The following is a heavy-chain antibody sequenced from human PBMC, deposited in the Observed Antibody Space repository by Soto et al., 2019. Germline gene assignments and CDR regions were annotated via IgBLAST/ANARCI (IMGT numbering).Heavy chain of an antibody. Sequence: QVQLVQSGAEVKKPGSSVKVSCKASGGTFSSYAISWVRQAPGQGLEWMGGIIPIFGTANYAQKLQGRVTITADESTSTAYMELSSLRSEDTAVYYCARVGEAYCGGDCYSALDYWGQGTLVTVSS. D-gene: IGHD2-21*02. CDR3: ARVGEAYCGGDCYSALDY. J-gene: IGHJ4*02. CDR2: IIPIFGTA. CDR1: GGTFSSYA. V-gene: IGHV1-69*01.